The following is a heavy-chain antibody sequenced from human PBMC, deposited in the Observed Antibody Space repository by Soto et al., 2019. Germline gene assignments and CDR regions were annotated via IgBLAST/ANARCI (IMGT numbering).Heavy chain of an antibody. CDR1: GFTFSSYA. CDR2: ISGSGGST. V-gene: IGHV3-23*01. D-gene: IGHD1-26*01. J-gene: IGHJ4*02. Sequence: GESLKISCAASGFTFSSYAMSWVRQAPGKGLEWVSAISGSGGSTYYADSVKGRFTISRDNSKNTLYLQMNSLRAEDTAVYYCAKSPASGSYLSFDYWGQGTLVTVSS. CDR3: AKSPASGSYLSFDY.